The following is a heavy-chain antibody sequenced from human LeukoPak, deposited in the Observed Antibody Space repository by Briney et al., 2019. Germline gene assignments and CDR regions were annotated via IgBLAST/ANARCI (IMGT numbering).Heavy chain of an antibody. D-gene: IGHD1-14*01. CDR3: ATIISPGGYFDY. V-gene: IGHV1-24*01. CDR1: GFTVSSNY. CDR2: FDPEDGET. J-gene: IGHJ4*02. Sequence: GGSLRLSCAASGFTVSSNYMSWVRQAPGKGLEWMGGFDPEDGETIYAQKFQGRVTMTEGTSTDTAYMELSSLRSEDTAVYYCATIISPGGYFDYWGQGTLVTVSS.